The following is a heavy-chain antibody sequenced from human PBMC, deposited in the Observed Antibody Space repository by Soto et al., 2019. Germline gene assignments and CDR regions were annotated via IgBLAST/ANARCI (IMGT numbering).Heavy chain of an antibody. J-gene: IGHJ5*02. CDR3: ARRNDILTGYSNGWFDP. CDR2: INHNGGT. CDR1: GGSFSGYY. D-gene: IGHD3-9*01. V-gene: IGHV4-34*01. Sequence: QVQLQQWGAGLLKPSETLSLTCAVHGGSFSGYYWNWIRQPPGKGLEWIGEINHNGGTNYNPSLRSRVTISVDTSKNQFSLQMSSVTAADTAVFYCARRNDILTGYSNGWFDPWGQGTLVTVSS.